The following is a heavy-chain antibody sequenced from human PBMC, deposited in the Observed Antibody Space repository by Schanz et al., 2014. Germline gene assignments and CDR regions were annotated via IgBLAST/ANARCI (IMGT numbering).Heavy chain of an antibody. CDR2: IGGSGDST. CDR1: GFTFSNHA. J-gene: IGHJ6*03. Sequence: EVQLLESGGTVVQPGGSLRLSCAASGFTFSNHALSWVRQAPGKGLEWVSGIGGSGDSTHYADSVKGRFIISRDNSKNTLYLQVNSLRAEDTAVYYCARDHQWLARYYMDVWGKGTTVTVSS. CDR3: ARDHQWLARYYMDV. V-gene: IGHV3-23*01. D-gene: IGHD6-19*01.